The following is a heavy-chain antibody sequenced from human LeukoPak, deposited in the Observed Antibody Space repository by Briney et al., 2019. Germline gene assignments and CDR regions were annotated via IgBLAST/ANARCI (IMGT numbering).Heavy chain of an antibody. V-gene: IGHV3-30*18. J-gene: IGHJ4*02. CDR2: ISYDGSNK. Sequence: GRSLRLSCAASGFTFSSYGIHWVRQAPGKGLEWVAVISYDGSNKYYADSVKGRFTISRDNSKNTLYLQMNSLRAEDTAVYYCAKDPMDYWGQGTLVTVSS. CDR1: GFTFSSYG. CDR3: AKDPMDY.